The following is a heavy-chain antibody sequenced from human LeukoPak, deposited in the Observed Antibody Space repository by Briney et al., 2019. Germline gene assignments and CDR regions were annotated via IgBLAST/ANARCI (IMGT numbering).Heavy chain of an antibody. CDR3: ARSQYYDSSGYSDY. Sequence: SQTLSLTCAVSGGSISSGGYSWSWIRQPPGKGLEWIGYIYHSGSTYYNPSLKSRVTISVDRSKNQFSLKLSSVTAADTAVYYCARSQYYDSSGYSDYWGQGTLVTVSS. J-gene: IGHJ4*02. CDR2: IYHSGST. V-gene: IGHV4-30-2*01. CDR1: GGSISSGGYS. D-gene: IGHD3-22*01.